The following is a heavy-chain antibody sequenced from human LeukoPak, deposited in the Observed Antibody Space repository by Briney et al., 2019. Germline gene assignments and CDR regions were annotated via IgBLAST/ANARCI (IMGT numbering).Heavy chain of an antibody. CDR1: GFTFSSYG. V-gene: IGHV3-30*18. J-gene: IGHJ4*02. D-gene: IGHD1-26*01. Sequence: GGSLRLSCAASGFTFSSYGMHWVRQAPGKGLEWVAVISYDGSNKYYADSVKGRFTTSRDNSKNTLYLQMNSLRAEDTAVYYCAKDRGELPDFFDYWGQGTLVTVSS. CDR2: ISYDGSNK. CDR3: AKDRGELPDFFDY.